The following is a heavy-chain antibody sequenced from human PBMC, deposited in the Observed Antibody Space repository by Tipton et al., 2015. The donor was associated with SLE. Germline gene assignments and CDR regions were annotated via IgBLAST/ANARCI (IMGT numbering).Heavy chain of an antibody. V-gene: IGHV1-8*02. J-gene: IGHJ6*02. CDR2: TNPNNGNT. CDR1: GYTFTSYD. D-gene: IGHD2-2*01. CDR3: ARFADCSRTICEDGMDI. Sequence: QLVQSGAEVKKPGATVKVSCKASGYTFTSYDINWVRQATGQGLEWMGWTNPNNGNTGYAQTFQGRITMTRDTSISTAYMELSSLRSEDTAVYHCARFADCSRTICEDGMDIWGQGTTVTVSS.